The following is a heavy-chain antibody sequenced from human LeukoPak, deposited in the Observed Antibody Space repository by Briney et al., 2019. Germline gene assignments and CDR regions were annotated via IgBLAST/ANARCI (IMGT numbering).Heavy chain of an antibody. D-gene: IGHD3/OR15-3a*01. J-gene: IGHJ4*02. CDR3: ARQTGSGLFILP. CDR2: IYYSGST. Sequence: SETLSLTCTVSGGSISSSSYYWGWIRQPPGKGLEWTGSIYYSGSTYYNPSHKSRVTISVDTSKNQFSLRLTSVTAADTAVYYCARQTGSGLFILPGGQGTLVTVSS. V-gene: IGHV4-39*01. CDR1: GGSISSSSYY.